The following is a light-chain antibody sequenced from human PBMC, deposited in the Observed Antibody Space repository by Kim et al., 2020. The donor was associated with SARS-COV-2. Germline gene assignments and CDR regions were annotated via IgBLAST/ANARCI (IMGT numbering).Light chain of an antibody. J-gene: IGLJ3*02. Sequence: QSVLTQPPSLSAAPGQTVTFSCSGHSYNIGRNYVSWYKVVPGTAPKLLIFDTVQRPSGIPDRFSASKSGTSATLAITGLQPGYEAEYYCGAWDGSLSAAVFGGGTQLTVL. CDR1: SYNIGRNY. V-gene: IGLV1-51*01. CDR2: DTV. CDR3: GAWDGSLSAAV.